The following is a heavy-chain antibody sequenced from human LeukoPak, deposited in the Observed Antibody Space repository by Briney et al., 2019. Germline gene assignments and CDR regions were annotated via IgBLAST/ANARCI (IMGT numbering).Heavy chain of an antibody. J-gene: IGHJ6*02. CDR1: GHTFSGSV. Sequence: GGSLRLSCAAPGHTFSGSVMHWVRQASGKGLEWIGRIRTKVNSYATAYAASVKGRFTIDRDKSKNTAYLQMDSLKTEDTAVYYCSRGISGYGMDVWGQGTTVTVSS. CDR2: IRTKVNSYAT. D-gene: IGHD6-13*01. V-gene: IGHV3-73*01. CDR3: SRGISGYGMDV.